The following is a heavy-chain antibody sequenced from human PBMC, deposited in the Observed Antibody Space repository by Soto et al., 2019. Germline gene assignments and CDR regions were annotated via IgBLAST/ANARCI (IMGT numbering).Heavy chain of an antibody. D-gene: IGHD1-26*01. CDR3: ARHIEDVYSGTYALNS. V-gene: IGHV1-69*06. J-gene: IGHJ4*02. CDR1: GGTFNNYA. CDR2: IIPLFGTP. Sequence: QVQLVQSGAVVKKPGSSVKVSCKASGGTFNNYAISWVRQAPGPGLEWMGGIIPLFGTPNYAQKFEGRVTITANKSTDIAYRKLSSLKSEDTAVNYCARHIEDVYSGTYALNSWGQGNLVTVSS.